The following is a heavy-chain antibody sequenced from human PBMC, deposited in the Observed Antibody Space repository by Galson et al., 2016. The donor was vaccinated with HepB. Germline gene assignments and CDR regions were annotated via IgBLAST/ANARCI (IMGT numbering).Heavy chain of an antibody. CDR2: ISYDGRDK. CDR3: AKDRGTPGTTRGGDTPDY. J-gene: IGHJ4*02. D-gene: IGHD1-1*01. CDR1: GFSFSDYA. Sequence: SLRLSCAVSGFSFSDYAMHWVRQAPGKGLECVAVISYDGRDKYYVDSVRGRFTISRDNSKNTLYLQMSSLRPEDTAVYFCAKDRGTPGTTRGGDTPDYWGQGTLVIVSS. V-gene: IGHV3-30*18.